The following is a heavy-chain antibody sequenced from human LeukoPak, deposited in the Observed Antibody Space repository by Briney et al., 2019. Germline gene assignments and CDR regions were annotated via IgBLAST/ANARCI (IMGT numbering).Heavy chain of an antibody. D-gene: IGHD3-22*01. V-gene: IGHV1-2*02. CDR3: ARYYDSSGYYYGGNHFDY. CDR2: INPNSGGT. CDR1: GYTFTGYY. J-gene: IGHJ4*02. Sequence: ASVKVSCKASGYTFTGYYMHWVRQAPGQGLEWMGWINPNSGGTNYAQKFQGRVTMTRDTSISTAYMELSRLRSDDTAVYYCARYYDSSGYYYGGNHFDYWGQGALVTVSS.